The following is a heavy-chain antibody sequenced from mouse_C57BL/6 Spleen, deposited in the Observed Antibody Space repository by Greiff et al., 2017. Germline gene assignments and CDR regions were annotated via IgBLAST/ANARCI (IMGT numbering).Heavy chain of an antibody. J-gene: IGHJ1*03. CDR1: GFTFSSYG. V-gene: IGHV5-6*01. CDR2: ISSGGSYT. Sequence: EVKLMESGGDLVKPGGSLKLSCAASGFTFSSYGMSWVRQTPDKRLAWVATISSGGSYTSYPDSVKGRFTISRDNAKNTLYRQMSSLKSEDTAMYYCARQRGYCDVWGTGTTVTVSS. CDR3: ARQRGYCDV.